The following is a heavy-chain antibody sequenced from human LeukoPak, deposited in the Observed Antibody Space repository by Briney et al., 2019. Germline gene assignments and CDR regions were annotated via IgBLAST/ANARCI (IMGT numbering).Heavy chain of an antibody. D-gene: IGHD5-24*01. CDR3: TKDQEIATVGGYFDS. Sequence: GGSLRLSCEGSGFTFSSFAMNWVRQAPGKGPEWVASISGNGRDTYYADSVKGRFTISRDSPDNTLYLQMNGLRTDDTAVYYCTKDQEIATVGGYFDSWGQGTLVTVSS. CDR2: ISGNGRDT. V-gene: IGHV3-23*01. CDR1: GFTFSSFA. J-gene: IGHJ4*03.